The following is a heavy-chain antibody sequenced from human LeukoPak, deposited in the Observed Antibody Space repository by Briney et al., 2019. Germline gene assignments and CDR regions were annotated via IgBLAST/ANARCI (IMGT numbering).Heavy chain of an antibody. J-gene: IGHJ5*02. CDR3: VRQSIATTPFDP. Sequence: GESLKISCKDSGYSFTNYWIGWVRQMPGKGLEWIGMIYPGDSDTRYSPSFQGQVTISADTSISTAYLQWSSLKASDTAMYYCVRQSIATTPFDPWGQGTLVTVSS. CDR2: IYPGDSDT. D-gene: IGHD6-6*01. CDR1: GYSFTNYW. V-gene: IGHV5-51*01.